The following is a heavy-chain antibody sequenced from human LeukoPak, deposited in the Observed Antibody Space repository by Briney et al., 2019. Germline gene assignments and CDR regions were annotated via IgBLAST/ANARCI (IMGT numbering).Heavy chain of an antibody. V-gene: IGHV4-59*01. CDR1: GGSISSYY. Sequence: SETLSLTCTVSGGSISSYYWSWIRQPPGKGLEWIGYIYYSGSANYNPSLKSRVTISVDTSKNQFSLKLSSVTAADTAVYYCARWGDGYIDYWGQGTLVTVSS. CDR3: ARWGDGYIDY. J-gene: IGHJ4*02. CDR2: IYYSGSA. D-gene: IGHD5-18*01.